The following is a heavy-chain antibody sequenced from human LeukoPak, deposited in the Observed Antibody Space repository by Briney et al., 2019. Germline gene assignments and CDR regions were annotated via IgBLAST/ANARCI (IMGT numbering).Heavy chain of an antibody. J-gene: IGHJ6*02. D-gene: IGHD3-10*01. Sequence: GASVKVSCKASGYTFTSYGISWVRQAPGQGLEWMGWISAYNGNTNYAQKLQGRVTMTTDTSTSTAYMELRNLRSDDTAVYYCARSGYYYGSGNDLYYYYGMDVWGQGTTVTVSS. CDR1: GYTFTSYG. CDR3: ARSGYYYGSGNDLYYYYGMDV. V-gene: IGHV1-18*01. CDR2: ISAYNGNT.